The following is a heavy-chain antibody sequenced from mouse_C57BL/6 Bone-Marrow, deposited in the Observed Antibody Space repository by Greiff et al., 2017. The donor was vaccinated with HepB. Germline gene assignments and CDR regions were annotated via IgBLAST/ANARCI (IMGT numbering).Heavy chain of an antibody. CDR1: GFTFSNYW. J-gene: IGHJ3*01. V-gene: IGHV6-3*01. CDR3: TGGGFPWFAY. Sequence: EVKLEESGGGLVQPGGSMKLSCVASGFTFSNYWMNWVRQSPEKGLEWVAQIRLKSDNYATHYAESVKGRFTISRDDSKSTVYLQMNNLRAEDTGIYYCTGGGFPWFAYWGQGTLVTVSA. CDR2: IRLKSDNYAT.